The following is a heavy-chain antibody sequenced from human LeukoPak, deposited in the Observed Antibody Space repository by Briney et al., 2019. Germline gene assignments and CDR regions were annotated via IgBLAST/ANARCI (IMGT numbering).Heavy chain of an antibody. CDR3: AKDRAFDI. CDR2: IKSKTDGGTT. J-gene: IGHJ3*02. V-gene: IGHV3-15*01. Sequence: RSGGSLRLSCVASGFTFSNVWMNWVRQAPGKGLEWVGRIKSKTDGGTTDYAVPVKGRFTISRDDSKNTLYLQMNSLRAEDTAVYYCAKDRAFDIWGQGTMVTVSS. CDR1: GFTFSNVW.